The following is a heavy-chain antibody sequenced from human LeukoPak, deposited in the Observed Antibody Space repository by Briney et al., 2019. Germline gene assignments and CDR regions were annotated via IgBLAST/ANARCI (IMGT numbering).Heavy chain of an antibody. CDR3: ARDRAYSSSGGYAFDI. Sequence: GXIXGXXXXWXRQXXXKXXXXXXXIYYSGSTNYSPSLKSRVTISVDTSKNQFSLDLSSVTAADTAMYYCARDRAYSSSGGYAFDIWGQGTMVTVSS. D-gene: IGHD6-6*01. V-gene: IGHV4-59*01. J-gene: IGHJ3*02. CDR2: IYYSGST. CDR1: GXIXGXX.